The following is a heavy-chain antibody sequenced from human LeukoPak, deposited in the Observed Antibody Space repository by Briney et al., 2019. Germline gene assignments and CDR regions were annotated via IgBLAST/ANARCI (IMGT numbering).Heavy chain of an antibody. D-gene: IGHD3-22*01. Sequence: PGGSLRLSCAASGFTFSSYAMSWVRQAPGKGLEWVSAISGSGGSTYYADSVKGRFTIPRDNSKNTLYLQMNSLRAEDTAVYYCAVLEGDYYDSSGYYNYWGQGTLVTVSS. CDR2: ISGSGGST. CDR1: GFTFSSYA. J-gene: IGHJ4*02. CDR3: AVLEGDYYDSSGYYNY. V-gene: IGHV3-23*01.